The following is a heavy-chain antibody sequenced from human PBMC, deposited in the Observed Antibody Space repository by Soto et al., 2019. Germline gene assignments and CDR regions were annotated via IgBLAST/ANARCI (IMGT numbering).Heavy chain of an antibody. J-gene: IGHJ4*02. V-gene: IGHV4-59*01. CDR2: LYYGRSA. Sequence: SETLSLTCAVSGDSISSYYCMWIRQPPGKGLESIGYLYYGRSANYNPSLKSRVTLSVDTSTNQCSLTLSSMTAADTAVYYCARRKKGGYGEYYFDYWGQGTLVTVSS. CDR3: ARRKKGGYGEYYFDY. D-gene: IGHD5-12*01. CDR1: GDSISSYY.